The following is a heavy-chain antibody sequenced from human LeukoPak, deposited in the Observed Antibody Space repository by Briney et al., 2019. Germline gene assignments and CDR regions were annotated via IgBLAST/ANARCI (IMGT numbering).Heavy chain of an antibody. V-gene: IGHV1-2*02. J-gene: IGHJ3*02. D-gene: IGHD3-22*01. CDR3: ARVLAGYDTSGYYWDAFDI. CDR2: INPNSGVT. CDR1: GYTFTGYY. Sequence: ASVKVSCKASGYTFTGYYMHWVRQAPGQGLEWMGWINPNSGVTNYAQKFQGRVTMTRDTSISTAYMELSSLRSEDTAVYYCARVLAGYDTSGYYWDAFDIWGQGTMVSVSS.